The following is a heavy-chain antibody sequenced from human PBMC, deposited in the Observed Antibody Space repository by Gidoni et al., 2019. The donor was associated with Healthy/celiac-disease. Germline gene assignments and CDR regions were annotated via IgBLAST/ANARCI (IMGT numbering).Heavy chain of an antibody. Sequence: QVQLVESGGGVVQPGRSLRLSCAASGFTFSTYGMHWVRQAPGRGLEWVAVIWYDGSIKYYADSVKGRVTISRDNSKNTVYLQTNSLRAEDTAVYYCARDRQQLGHYYYVMDVWGQGTTVTVSS. CDR1: GFTFSTYG. CDR3: ARDRQQLGHYYYVMDV. D-gene: IGHD6-13*01. CDR2: IWYDGSIK. J-gene: IGHJ6*02. V-gene: IGHV3-33*08.